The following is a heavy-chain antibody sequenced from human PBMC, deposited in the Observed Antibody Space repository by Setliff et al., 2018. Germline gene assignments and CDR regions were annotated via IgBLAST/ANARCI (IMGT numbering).Heavy chain of an antibody. CDR2: INPNSGGT. V-gene: IGHV1-2*02. Sequence: ASVKVSCKASANTFIAYYIHWVRQAPGQGLEWMGWINPNSGGTNYAQKFQGRVSMTRDTSISTAFLDLSGLTSDDTATYYCAGVDVLTASPFWGQGTLVTVSS. D-gene: IGHD3-9*01. CDR3: AGVDVLTASPF. CDR1: ANTFIAYY. J-gene: IGHJ4*02.